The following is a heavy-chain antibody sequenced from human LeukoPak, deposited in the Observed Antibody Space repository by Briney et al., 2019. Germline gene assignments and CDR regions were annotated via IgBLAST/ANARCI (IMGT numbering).Heavy chain of an antibody. D-gene: IGHD6-13*01. J-gene: IGHJ4*02. CDR1: GFTFSSYA. CDR3: ARGFVQTGYSSSSYVH. CDR2: ISGSSAST. V-gene: IGHV3-23*01. Sequence: HPGGSLRLSCAASGFTFSSYAMSWVRQAPGKGLEWVSAISGSSASTNYADSVKGRFTISRDNAKNSLYLQMNSLRAEDTAVYYCARGFVQTGYSSSSYVHWGQGTLVTVSS.